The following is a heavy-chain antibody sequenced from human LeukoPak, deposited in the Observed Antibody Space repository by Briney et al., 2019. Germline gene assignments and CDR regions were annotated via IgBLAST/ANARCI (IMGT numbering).Heavy chain of an antibody. V-gene: IGHV3-30*04. CDR3: TRDRGSTDFDY. Sequence: GGSLRLSCAASGFTFSTYTMHWVRQAPGKGLEWVAVISHDGSIKFNADSVKGRFTISRDNSKNTLYLQMNSLRTEDTALYYCTRDRGSTDFDYWGQGTLVTVSS. J-gene: IGHJ4*02. D-gene: IGHD3-10*01. CDR1: GFTFSTYT. CDR2: ISHDGSIK.